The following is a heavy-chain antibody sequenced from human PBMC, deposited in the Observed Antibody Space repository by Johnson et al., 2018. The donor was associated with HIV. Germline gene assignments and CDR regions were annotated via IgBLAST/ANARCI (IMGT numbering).Heavy chain of an antibody. J-gene: IGHJ3*02. V-gene: IGHV3-30-3*01. CDR2: TSYDGSNK. CDR3: AKGGGQLWFYIAFDI. Sequence: QVQLVESGGGVVQPGRSLRLSCAASGFTFSSYAMHWVRQAPGKGLEWVAVTSYDGSNKYYADSVKGRFTISRDNSKNTLYLQMNSLRAEDTAVYYCAKGGGQLWFYIAFDIWGQGTMVTVSS. CDR1: GFTFSSYA. D-gene: IGHD5-18*01.